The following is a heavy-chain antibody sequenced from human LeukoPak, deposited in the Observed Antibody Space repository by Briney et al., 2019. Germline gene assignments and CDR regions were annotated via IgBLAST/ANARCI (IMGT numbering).Heavy chain of an antibody. D-gene: IGHD1-1*01. CDR1: GFTFSSYS. CDR2: ISSSSSYI. Sequence: PGRSLRLSCAASGFTFSSYSMNWVRQAPGKGLEWVSSISSSSSYIYYAGSVKGRFTISRDNAKNSLYLQMNSLRAEDTAVYYCARDRLGLNWNRFDYWGQGTLVTVSS. V-gene: IGHV3-21*01. CDR3: ARDRLGLNWNRFDY. J-gene: IGHJ4*02.